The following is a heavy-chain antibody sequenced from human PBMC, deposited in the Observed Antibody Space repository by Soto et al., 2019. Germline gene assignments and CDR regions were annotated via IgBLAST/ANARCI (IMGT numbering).Heavy chain of an antibody. V-gene: IGHV3-21*05. D-gene: IGHD2-2*01. J-gene: IGHJ5*02. CDR2: ISIGGRSI. CDR1: GFTFRNYN. Sequence: GGSLRLSCAASGFTFRNYNMNWVRQVPGKGLEWVAHISIGGRSINYADSVKGRFTISRDDAENSLNLHMNSLRAEDTAVYYCARGYCSSTSCRNWFDPWGQGTLVTVSS. CDR3: ARGYCSSTSCRNWFDP.